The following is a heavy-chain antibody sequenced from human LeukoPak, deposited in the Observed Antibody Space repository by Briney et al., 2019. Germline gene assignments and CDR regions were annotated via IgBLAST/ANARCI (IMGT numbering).Heavy chain of an antibody. D-gene: IGHD5-12*01. V-gene: IGHV3-7*01. CDR3: ARVGYSGWNLEY. Sequence: GGSLRLSCAASGFTFRSYWMSWVRQAPGKGLEWVANINQGGSVKYYVGSVKGRFTISRDDAKNSLYVQMNSLRDEDTAVYYCARVGYSGWNLEYWGQGTLVTVSS. CDR2: INQGGSVK. CDR1: GFTFRSYW. J-gene: IGHJ4*02.